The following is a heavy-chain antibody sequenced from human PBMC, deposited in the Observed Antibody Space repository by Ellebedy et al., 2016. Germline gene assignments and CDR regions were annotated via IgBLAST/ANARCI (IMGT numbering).Heavy chain of an antibody. CDR2: INAGNGKT. CDR3: ARGNWNDWFNP. Sequence: ASVKVSXKASGHTFSSHAIHWVRQAPGQRLEWMGWINAGNGKTRYSQEFQDRLIITRDTSATTAYMELSSLTSADTAVYYCARGNWNDWFNPWGQGTLITVSS. V-gene: IGHV1-3*01. J-gene: IGHJ5*02. CDR1: GHTFSSHA. D-gene: IGHD1-1*01.